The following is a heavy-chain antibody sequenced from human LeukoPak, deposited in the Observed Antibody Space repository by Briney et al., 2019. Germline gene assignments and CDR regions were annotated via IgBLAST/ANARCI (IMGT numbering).Heavy chain of an antibody. CDR1: GFTFSDYW. D-gene: IGHD5-12*01. V-gene: IGHV3-7*01. Sequence: PGGSLRLSCVASGFTFSDYWVNWVRQAPGKGLEWVASIRQDGGEKTYVDSVKGRFTISRDNAKNSLYLQMNSLRAEDTAVYYCASGGYSGYQRLYFDYWGQGTLVTVSS. J-gene: IGHJ4*02. CDR3: ASGGYSGYQRLYFDY. CDR2: IRQDGGEK.